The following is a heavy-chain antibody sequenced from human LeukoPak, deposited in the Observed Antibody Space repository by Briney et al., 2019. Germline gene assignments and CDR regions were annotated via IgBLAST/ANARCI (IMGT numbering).Heavy chain of an antibody. CDR2: INPNSGGT. CDR1: GYTFTGYY. J-gene: IGHJ4*02. CDR3: ARDRYYYDSSGYPGY. D-gene: IGHD3-22*01. Sequence: ASVKVSCKASGYTFTGYYMHWVRQAPGQGLEWMGWINPNSGGTNYAQKFQGRVTMTSDTSISTAYMELSRLRSDDTAVYYCARDRYYYDSSGYPGYWGKGTLVTVSS. V-gene: IGHV1-2*02.